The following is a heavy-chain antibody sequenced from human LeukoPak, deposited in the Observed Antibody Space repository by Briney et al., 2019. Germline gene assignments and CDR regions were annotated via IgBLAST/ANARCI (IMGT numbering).Heavy chain of an antibody. CDR2: IYPGDSDT. CDR3: ARTYDSSGYLTFDY. CDR1: GYSFTSYW. D-gene: IGHD3-22*01. J-gene: IGHJ4*02. V-gene: IGHV5-51*03. Sequence: GESLKISCKGSGYSFTSYWIGWVRQLPGKGLEWMGIIYPGDSDTRYSPSFQGQVTISADKSISTAYLQWSGLKASDTAMYYCARTYDSSGYLTFDYWGQGTLVTVSS.